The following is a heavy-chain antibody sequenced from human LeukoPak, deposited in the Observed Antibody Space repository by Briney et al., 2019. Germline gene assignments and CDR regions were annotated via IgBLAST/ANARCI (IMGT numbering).Heavy chain of an antibody. Sequence: SETLSLTCTVSGGSISTYFWSWIRQPPGKGLEWIGYIYYSGSTNYNPSLKSRVTISVDTSKNQFSLKLSSVTAADTAVYYCARGRLSYFDYWGQGTLVTVSS. J-gene: IGHJ4*02. V-gene: IGHV4-59*01. CDR2: IYYSGST. CDR3: ARGRLSYFDY. CDR1: GGSISTYF. D-gene: IGHD3-16*02.